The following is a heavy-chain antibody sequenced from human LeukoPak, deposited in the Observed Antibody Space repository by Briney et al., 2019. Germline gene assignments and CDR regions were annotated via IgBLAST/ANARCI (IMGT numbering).Heavy chain of an antibody. D-gene: IGHD3-22*01. J-gene: IGHJ4*02. V-gene: IGHV1-69*04. CDR1: GGTFSSYA. CDR2: IIPILGIA. CDR3: ARGDYDSSGPQGD. Sequence: GASVKVSCKASGGTFSSYAISWVRQAPGQGLEWMGRIIPILGIANYAQKLQGRVTMTTDTSTSTAYMELRSLRSDDTAVYYCARGDYDSSGPQGDWGQGTLVTVSS.